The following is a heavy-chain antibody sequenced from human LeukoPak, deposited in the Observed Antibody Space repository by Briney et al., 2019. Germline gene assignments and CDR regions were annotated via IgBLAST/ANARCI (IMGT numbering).Heavy chain of an antibody. Sequence: PSETLSLTCTVSGGSISSGSYYWSWIRQPAGKGLEWIGRIYTSGSTNYKSSLKSRVTISIDTSKNQFSLKLSSVTAADTAVYYCARVVYGDYEDYWGQGTLVTVSS. J-gene: IGHJ4*02. CDR3: ARVVYGDYEDY. V-gene: IGHV4-61*02. CDR2: IYTSGST. CDR1: GGSISSGSYY. D-gene: IGHD4-17*01.